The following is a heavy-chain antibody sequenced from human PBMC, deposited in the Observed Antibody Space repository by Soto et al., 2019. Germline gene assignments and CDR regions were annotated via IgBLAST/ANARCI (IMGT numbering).Heavy chain of an antibody. CDR1: GYTFTSYD. D-gene: IGHD4-4*01. CDR3: AREVDYSNYWFDP. V-gene: IGHV1-8*01. J-gene: IGHJ5*02. Sequence: QVQLVQSGAEVKKPGASVKVSCKASGYTFTSYDINWVRQATGQGLEWMGWMNPNSGNTGYAQKFQGRVTMTRNTSVITAYMELSSLRSEDTAVYYCAREVDYSNYWFDPWGQGTLVTVSS. CDR2: MNPNSGNT.